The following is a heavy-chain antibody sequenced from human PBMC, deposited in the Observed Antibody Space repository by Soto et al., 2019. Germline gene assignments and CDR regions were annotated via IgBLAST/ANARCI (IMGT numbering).Heavy chain of an antibody. Sequence: GGSLRLSCAASGFTVSSNYMSWVRQAPGKGLEWVSVIYSGGSTYYADSVKGRFTISRDNSRNTLYLQMNSLRAEDTAVYYCARDRAYCSGGSCRGYFDYWGQGTLVTVSS. D-gene: IGHD2-15*01. CDR3: ARDRAYCSGGSCRGYFDY. J-gene: IGHJ4*02. CDR2: IYSGGST. V-gene: IGHV3-66*01. CDR1: GFTVSSNY.